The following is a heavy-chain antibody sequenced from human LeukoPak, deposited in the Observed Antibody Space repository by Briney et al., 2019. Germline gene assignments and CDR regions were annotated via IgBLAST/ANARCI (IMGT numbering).Heavy chain of an antibody. J-gene: IGHJ4*02. Sequence: PSETLSLTCAVYGGSFSGYYWSWIRQPPGKGLEWIGEINHSGSTNYNPSLKSRVTISVDTSKNQFSLKLSSVTAADTAVYYCARNKRGYSYGSFDYWGQGTLVTVSS. V-gene: IGHV4-34*01. D-gene: IGHD5-18*01. CDR3: ARNKRGYSYGSFDY. CDR1: GGSFSGYY. CDR2: INHSGST.